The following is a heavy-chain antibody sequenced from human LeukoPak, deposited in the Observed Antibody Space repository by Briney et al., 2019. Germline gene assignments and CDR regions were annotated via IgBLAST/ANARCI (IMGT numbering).Heavy chain of an antibody. CDR3: ARGSDYYDSSGYYALQFDY. Sequence: GGSLRLSCAASGFTFSSYWMSWVRQAPGKGLEWVANIKQDGSEKYYVDSVKGRFTISRVNAKNSLYLQMNSLRAEDTAVYYCARGSDYYDSSGYYALQFDYWGQGTLVTVSS. CDR2: IKQDGSEK. CDR1: GFTFSSYW. J-gene: IGHJ4*02. V-gene: IGHV3-7*01. D-gene: IGHD3-22*01.